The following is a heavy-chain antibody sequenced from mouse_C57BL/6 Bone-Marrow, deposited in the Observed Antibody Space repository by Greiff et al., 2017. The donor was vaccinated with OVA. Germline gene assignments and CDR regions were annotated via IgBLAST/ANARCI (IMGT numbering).Heavy chain of an antibody. J-gene: IGHJ3*01. Sequence: EVQRVESGGDLVKPGGSLKLSCAASGFTFSSYGMSWVRQAPDKRLEWVATISSGGSYTYYPDSVKGRFTISRDKAKNTRYLQMSSLKSEDTAMYYCARRGFPWFAYCGQGTLVTVSA. CDR3: ARRGFPWFAY. V-gene: IGHV5-6*01. CDR2: ISSGGSYT. CDR1: GFTFSSYG.